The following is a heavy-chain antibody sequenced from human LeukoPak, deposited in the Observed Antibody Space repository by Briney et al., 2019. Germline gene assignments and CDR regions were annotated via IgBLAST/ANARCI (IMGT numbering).Heavy chain of an antibody. V-gene: IGHV4-34*01. D-gene: IGHD3-16*01. CDR2: INHSGST. Sequence: PSETLSLTCAVYGGSFSGYYWSWIRQPPGKGLEWIGEINHSGSTNYNPSLKSRVTISVDTSKNQFSLKLSSVTAADTAVYYCARVELDVWGREYFDYWGQGTLVTVSS. J-gene: IGHJ4*02. CDR3: ARVELDVWGREYFDY. CDR1: GGSFSGYY.